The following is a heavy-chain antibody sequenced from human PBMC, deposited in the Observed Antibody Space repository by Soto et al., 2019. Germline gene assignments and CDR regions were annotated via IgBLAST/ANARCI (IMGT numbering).Heavy chain of an antibody. V-gene: IGHV6-1*01. D-gene: IGHD6-13*01. J-gene: IGHJ6*03. CDR1: GDSVSSNSAA. CDR2: TYYRSKWYN. Sequence: SQTLSLTCAISGDSVSSNSAAWNWIRQSPSRGLEWLGRTYYRSKWYNDYAVSVKSRITINPDTSKNQFSLQLNSVTPEDTAVYYCARFYSSSWYGYYYYYMDVWGKGTSVTGSS. CDR3: ARFYSSSWYGYYYYYMDV.